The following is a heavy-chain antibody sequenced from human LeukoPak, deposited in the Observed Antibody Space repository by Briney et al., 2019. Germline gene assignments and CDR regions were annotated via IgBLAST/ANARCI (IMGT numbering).Heavy chain of an antibody. CDR2: IIPIFGTA. J-gene: IGHJ5*02. CDR3: ARELAAAAGFDP. Sequence: SVKVSCKASGGTFSSYAISWVRQAPGQGFEWMGGIIPIFGTANYAQKFQGRVTITADESTSTAYMELSSLRSEDTAVYYCARELAAAAGFDPWGQGTLVTVSS. V-gene: IGHV1-69*01. CDR1: GGTFSSYA. D-gene: IGHD6-13*01.